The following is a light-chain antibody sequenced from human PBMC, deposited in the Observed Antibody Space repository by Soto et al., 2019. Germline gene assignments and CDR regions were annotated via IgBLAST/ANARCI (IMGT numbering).Light chain of an antibody. CDR1: SSDVGSYNR. V-gene: IGLV2-18*02. CDR3: SSYTSSSTYV. Sequence: QSVLTQPPSVSGSPGQSVTISCTGTSSDVGSYNRVSWYQQPPGTAPKLMIYEVSNRPSGVPDRFSGSKSGNTAPLTISGLQAEDEADYYCSSYTSSSTYVFGTGTKLTVL. J-gene: IGLJ1*01. CDR2: EVS.